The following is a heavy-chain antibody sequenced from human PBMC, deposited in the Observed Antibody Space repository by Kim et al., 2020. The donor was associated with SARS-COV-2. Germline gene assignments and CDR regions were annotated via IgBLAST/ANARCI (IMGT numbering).Heavy chain of an antibody. CDR1: GFTFSSYG. J-gene: IGHJ4*02. D-gene: IGHD3-16*01. V-gene: IGHV3-33*06. CDR3: AKDGGRNKGNFDY. Sequence: GGSLRFSCAASGFTFSSYGMHWVRQAPGKGLEWVAVIWYDGSNKYYADSVKGRFTISRDNSKNTLYLQMNSLRAEDTAVYYCAKDGGRNKGNFDYWGQGTLVTVSS. CDR2: IWYDGSNK.